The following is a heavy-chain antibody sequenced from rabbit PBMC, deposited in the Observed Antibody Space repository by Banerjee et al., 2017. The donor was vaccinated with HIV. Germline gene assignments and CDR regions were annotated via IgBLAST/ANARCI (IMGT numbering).Heavy chain of an antibody. V-gene: IGHV1S40*01. CDR1: GFSFSNRYH. Sequence: LEESGGDLVKPGASLTLTCTASGFSFSNRYHMCWVRQAPGKGLEWIACIYAGSSGNTYVASWAKGRFTISKTSSTTVTLQMTSLTAADTATYFCARSYGDSGYSSYYLWGPGTLVTVS. D-gene: IGHD1-1*01. J-gene: IGHJ4*01. CDR3: ARSYGDSGYSSYYL. CDR2: IYAGSSGNT.